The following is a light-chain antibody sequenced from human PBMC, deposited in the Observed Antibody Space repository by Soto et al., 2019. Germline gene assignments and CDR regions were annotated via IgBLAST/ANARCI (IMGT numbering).Light chain of an antibody. CDR2: DVS. J-gene: IGLJ1*01. Sequence: TQPRSRSGPPGQSVTISGTGTSSDVGGYNYVSWYQQHPGKAPKLMIYDVSKRPSGVPDRFSGSKSGNTASLTISGLQAEHEADYYCCSYAGSYTFYVFGTGTKVTVL. V-gene: IGLV2-11*01. CDR3: CSYAGSYTFYV. CDR1: SSDVGGYNY.